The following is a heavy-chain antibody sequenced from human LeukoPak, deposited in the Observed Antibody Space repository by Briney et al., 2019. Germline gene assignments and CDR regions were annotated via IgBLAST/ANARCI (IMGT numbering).Heavy chain of an antibody. Sequence: GSLRLSCVPSGFTFTDFAMTWGRQAPGKGLGCGSILRGSDDGTYYSDSVKGRFTISRDNSKNTLYVQMNSLRAEYTAVYYCAKGHAPSGSYADYWGQGTLVTVSS. J-gene: IGHJ4*02. CDR2: LRGSDDGT. CDR3: AKGHAPSGSYADY. CDR1: GFTFTDFA. V-gene: IGHV3-23*01. D-gene: IGHD1-26*01.